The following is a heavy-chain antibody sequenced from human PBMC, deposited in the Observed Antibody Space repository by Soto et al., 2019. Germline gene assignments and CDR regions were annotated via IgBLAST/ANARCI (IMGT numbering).Heavy chain of an antibody. CDR2: INPSGGNT. J-gene: IGHJ4*02. CDR3: ARGRYCSSTSCYGPFDY. CDR1: GYTFTSYY. D-gene: IGHD2-2*01. V-gene: IGHV1-46*01. Sequence: GASVKVSCKASGYTFTSYYMHSVRQAPGQGLEWMGIINPSGGNTSYAQKFQGRVTMTRDTSTSTVYMELSSLRSEDTAVYYCARGRYCSSTSCYGPFDYWGQGTLVTVSS.